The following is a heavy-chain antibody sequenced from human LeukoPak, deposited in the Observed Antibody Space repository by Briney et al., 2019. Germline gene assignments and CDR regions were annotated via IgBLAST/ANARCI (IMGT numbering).Heavy chain of an antibody. Sequence: SETLSLTCAVSGYSISSGYYWGWIRQPPGKGLEWIGSIYHSGSTYYNPSLKSRVTISVDTSKNQFSLKLNSVTAADTAVYYCARDRTFGDFDYWGQGTLVTVSS. V-gene: IGHV4-38-2*02. CDR3: ARDRTFGDFDY. D-gene: IGHD3-16*01. CDR1: GYSISSGYY. J-gene: IGHJ4*02. CDR2: IYHSGST.